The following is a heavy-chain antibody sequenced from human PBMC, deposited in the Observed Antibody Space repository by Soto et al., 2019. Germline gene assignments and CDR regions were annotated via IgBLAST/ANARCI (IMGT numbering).Heavy chain of an antibody. CDR1: GFTFSSYA. V-gene: IGHV3-23*01. Sequence: EVQLLESGGGLVQPGGSLRLSCAASGFTFSSYAMSWVRQAPGKGLEWVSAISGGTRSTYYADSVKGRFTISRDNSKNTLYLQMNSLRAEDTAVYYCAKERWAAAGTPTLDYWGQGTLVTVSS. J-gene: IGHJ4*02. D-gene: IGHD6-13*01. CDR3: AKERWAAAGTPTLDY. CDR2: ISGGTRST.